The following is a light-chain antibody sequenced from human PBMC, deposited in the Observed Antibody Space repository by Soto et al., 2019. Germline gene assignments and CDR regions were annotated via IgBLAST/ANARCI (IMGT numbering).Light chain of an antibody. J-gene: IGKJ1*01. Sequence: DIVLTQSPATLPLSLGQRATLSCRASQSLXNYFGWYQQTPGQAPRLLXYDASNRATGIPARLSGSGSGTDFTLTISYLEPEDFAVFYCQQRSNWPPTFGQGTKVDIK. V-gene: IGKV3-11*01. CDR2: DAS. CDR3: QQRSNWPPT. CDR1: QSLXNY.